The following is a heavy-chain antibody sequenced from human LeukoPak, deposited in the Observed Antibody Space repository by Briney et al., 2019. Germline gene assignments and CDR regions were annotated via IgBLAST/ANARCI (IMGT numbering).Heavy chain of an antibody. CDR2: ISYDGSNK. CDR1: GFTFSSYA. Sequence: GGSLRLSCAASGFTFSSYAMHWVRQAPGKGLEWVAVISYDGSNKYYADSVKGRFTISRDNSKNTLYLQMNSLRDEDTAVYYCARDDSSVDWFDPWGQGTLVTVSS. D-gene: IGHD3-22*01. V-gene: IGHV3-30-3*01. CDR3: ARDDSSVDWFDP. J-gene: IGHJ5*02.